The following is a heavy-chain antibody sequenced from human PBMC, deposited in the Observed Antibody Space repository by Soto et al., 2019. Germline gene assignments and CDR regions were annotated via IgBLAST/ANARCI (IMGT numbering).Heavy chain of an antibody. Sequence: GGSLRLSCAGSGFTFSSYGMHWVRQAPGKGLEWVAVISYDGSNKYYTDSVKGRFTISRDNSEDTLFLQMNSLRPEDTAVYYCAQGWATFDYWGQGALVTVSS. CDR3: AQGWATFDY. J-gene: IGHJ4*02. CDR2: ISYDGSNK. CDR1: GFTFSSYG. V-gene: IGHV3-30*18. D-gene: IGHD5-12*01.